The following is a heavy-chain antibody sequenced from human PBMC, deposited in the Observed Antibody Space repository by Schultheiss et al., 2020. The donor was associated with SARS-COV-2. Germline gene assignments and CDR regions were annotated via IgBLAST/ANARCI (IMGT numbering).Heavy chain of an antibody. J-gene: IGHJ4*02. Sequence: GGSLRLSCAASGFTFSSYAMHWVRQAPGKGLEWVAVISYDGSNKYYADSVKGRFTISRDNSKNTLYLQMNSLRAEDTAVYYCARDRFSCTGSTCYGGFDYWGQGTLVTVSS. CDR1: GFTFSSYA. CDR2: ISYDGSNK. D-gene: IGHD2-15*01. V-gene: IGHV3-30*07. CDR3: ARDRFSCTGSTCYGGFDY.